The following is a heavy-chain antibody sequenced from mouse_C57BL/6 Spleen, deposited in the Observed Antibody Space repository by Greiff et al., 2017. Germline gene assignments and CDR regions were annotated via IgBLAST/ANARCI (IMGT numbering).Heavy chain of an antibody. Sequence: VQLQQPGAELVRPGSSVKLSCKASGYTFTSYWMDWVKQRPGQGLEWIGNIYPSDSETHYNQKFKDKATLTVDKSSSTAYMQLSSLTSEDSAVYYCARGLYYLDYWGKGTTLTVSS. CDR1: GYTFTSYW. J-gene: IGHJ2*01. CDR2: IYPSDSET. CDR3: ARGLYYLDY. V-gene: IGHV1-61*01.